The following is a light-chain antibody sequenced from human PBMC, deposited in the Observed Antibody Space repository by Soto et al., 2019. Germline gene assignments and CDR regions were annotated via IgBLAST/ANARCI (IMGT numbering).Light chain of an antibody. CDR2: GAS. Sequence: EIVLTQSPGTLSVSPGERVTLSCKASQSVSNKYLAWYQQKPGQAPRLLIYGASSRATGIPDRVSGSGSGTEFTLTISRLEPEDFEVYYCQQYGSSPWTFGQGTKVDIK. V-gene: IGKV3-20*01. CDR3: QQYGSSPWT. J-gene: IGKJ1*01. CDR1: QSVSNKY.